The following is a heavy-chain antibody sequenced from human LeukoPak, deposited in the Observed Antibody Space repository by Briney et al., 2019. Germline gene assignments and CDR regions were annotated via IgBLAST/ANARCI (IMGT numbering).Heavy chain of an antibody. D-gene: IGHD6-19*01. J-gene: IGHJ4*02. CDR3: ARVSSGWYPFDY. CDR2: IYHSGST. Sequence: PSETLSLTCTVSGYSISSGYYWGWIRQPPGKGLEWIGSIYHSGSTYYNPSLKSRVTISVDTSKNQFSLKLSSVTAADTAVYYCARVSSGWYPFDYWGQGTLVTVSS. CDR1: GYSISSGYY. V-gene: IGHV4-38-2*02.